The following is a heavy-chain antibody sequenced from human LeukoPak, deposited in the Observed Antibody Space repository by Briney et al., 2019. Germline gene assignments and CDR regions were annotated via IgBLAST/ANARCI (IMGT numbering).Heavy chain of an antibody. CDR3: ARGKDMVTSGYYYYMDV. D-gene: IGHD5-18*01. Sequence: SVKVSCKASGGTFSSYAISWVRQAPGQGLEWMGGIIPIFGTANYAQKFQGRVTITADESTSTAYMELSSLRSEDTAVYYCARGKDMVTSGYYYYMDVWGKGTTVTVSS. J-gene: IGHJ6*03. CDR2: IIPIFGTA. CDR1: GGTFSSYA. V-gene: IGHV1-69*01.